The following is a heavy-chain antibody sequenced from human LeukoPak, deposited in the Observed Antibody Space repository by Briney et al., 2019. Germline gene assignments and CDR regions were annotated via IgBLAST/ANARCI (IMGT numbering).Heavy chain of an antibody. V-gene: IGHV1-8*01. J-gene: IGHJ4*02. CDR2: MSPISGNT. CDR3: ARGFNSGWFDFDY. D-gene: IGHD6-19*01. Sequence: GASVKVSCKASGYTFTSYDINWVRQATGQGLEWMGWMSPISGNTGYAQKFQGRVTMTRNTSISTAYMELSSLRSEDTAVYYCARGFNSGWFDFDYWGQGTLVTVSS. CDR1: GYTFTSYD.